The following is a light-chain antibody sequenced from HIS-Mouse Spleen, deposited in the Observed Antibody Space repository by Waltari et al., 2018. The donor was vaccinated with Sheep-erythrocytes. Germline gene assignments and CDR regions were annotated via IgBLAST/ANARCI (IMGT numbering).Light chain of an antibody. CDR1: QSISSY. CDR2: AAS. J-gene: IGKJ4*01. Sequence: DIQMTQSPSSLSASVGDRVTITCRASQSISSYLNWYQQKPGKAPKLLIYAASSLQSGVPSRFSCSGSGTDFTLTISSLQPEDFATYYCQPSYSTPPLTFGGGTKVEIK. CDR3: QPSYSTPPLT. V-gene: IGKV1-39*01.